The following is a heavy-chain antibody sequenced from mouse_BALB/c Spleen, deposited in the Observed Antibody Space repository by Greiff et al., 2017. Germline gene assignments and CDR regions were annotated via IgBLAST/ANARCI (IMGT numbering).Heavy chain of an antibody. CDR1: GFTFSSFG. Sequence: EVKLMESGGGLVQPGGSRKLSCAASGFTFSSFGMHWVRQAPEKGLEWVAYISSGSSTIYYADTVKGRFTISRDNPKNTLFLQMTSLRSEDTAMYYCASWDLLGGYWGQGTTLTVSS. CDR2: ISSGSSTI. V-gene: IGHV5-17*02. D-gene: IGHD4-1*01. J-gene: IGHJ2*01. CDR3: ASWDLLGGY.